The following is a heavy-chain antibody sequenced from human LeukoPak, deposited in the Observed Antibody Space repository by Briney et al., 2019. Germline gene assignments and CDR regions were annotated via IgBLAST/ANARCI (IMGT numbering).Heavy chain of an antibody. J-gene: IGHJ4*02. Sequence: SETLSLTCTVSGDSFTSVTDYWAWIRQPPGKGLEWIASGDYSGGTYYNPSLESRVAISADMSKNQISLKLSSVTAADTAVYYCARIPLWFGEFEPDYWGQGTLVTVSS. V-gene: IGHV4-39*07. CDR3: ARIPLWFGEFEPDY. D-gene: IGHD3-10*01. CDR1: GDSFTSVTDY. CDR2: GDYSGGT.